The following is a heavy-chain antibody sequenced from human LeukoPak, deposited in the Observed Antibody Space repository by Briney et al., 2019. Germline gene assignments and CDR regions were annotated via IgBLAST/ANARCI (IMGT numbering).Heavy chain of an antibody. J-gene: IGHJ5*02. CDR2: IYHSGST. Sequence: PSETQSLTCAVSGGSISSGGYSWSWIRQPPGKGLEWIGYIYHSGSTYYNPSLKSRVTISVDRSKNQFSLKLSSVTAADTAVYYCARGKGLQLNWFDPWGQGTLVTVSS. D-gene: IGHD5-24*01. CDR1: GGSISSGGYS. V-gene: IGHV4-30-2*01. CDR3: ARGKGLQLNWFDP.